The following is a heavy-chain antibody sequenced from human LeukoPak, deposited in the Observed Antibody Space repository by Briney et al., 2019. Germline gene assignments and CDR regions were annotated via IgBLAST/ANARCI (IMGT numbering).Heavy chain of an antibody. CDR3: ARADLIRWLAHFDY. Sequence: GASVKVSCKASGGTFSSYAISWVRQAPGQGLEWMGRIIPIFGTANYAQKFQGRVTITTDESTSTAYMELSSLRSEDTAVYYCARADLIRWLAHFDYWGQGTLVTVSS. V-gene: IGHV1-69*05. CDR2: IIPIFGTA. J-gene: IGHJ4*02. D-gene: IGHD4-23*01. CDR1: GGTFSSYA.